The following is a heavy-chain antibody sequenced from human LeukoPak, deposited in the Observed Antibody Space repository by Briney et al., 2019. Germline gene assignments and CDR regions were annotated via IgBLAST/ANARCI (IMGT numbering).Heavy chain of an antibody. CDR2: VHYNGSP. V-gene: IGHV4-59*01. D-gene: IGHD3-3*01. CDR3: ARTTFWSGRSPDYHHCYMDV. J-gene: IGHJ6*03. Sequence: SETLSLTCTVSGGSISGYYWSWIRQAPGKGLEWIGYVHYNGSPNYNASPKSRVTISVDASKNQFSLKVSFVSAADTAVYYCARTTFWSGRSPDYHHCYMDVWGKGTTVTVSS. CDR1: GGSISGYY.